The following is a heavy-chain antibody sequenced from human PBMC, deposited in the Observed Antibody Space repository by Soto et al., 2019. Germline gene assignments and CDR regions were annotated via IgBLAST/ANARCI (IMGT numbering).Heavy chain of an antibody. CDR3: ARDCGMVATRRLAY. CDR2: IIPIFGTA. D-gene: IGHD5-12*01. V-gene: IGHV1-69*13. Sequence: GASVNVSCKASGGTFSSYAISWVRQAPGQGLEWMGGIIPIFGTANYAQKFQGRVTITADESTSTAYMELSSLRSEDTAVYYCARDCGMVATRRLAYPGQGTLVTVSS. J-gene: IGHJ4*02. CDR1: GGTFSSYA.